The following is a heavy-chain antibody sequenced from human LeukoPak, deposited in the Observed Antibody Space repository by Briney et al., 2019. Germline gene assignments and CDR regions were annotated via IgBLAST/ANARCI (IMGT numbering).Heavy chain of an antibody. J-gene: IGHJ4*02. Sequence: SETLSLTCTVSGGSISNYYWSWIRQPAGKGLEGIGRIYSSGSTNYNPSLRSRGTMSVDTSNNQFSLKLSSVTAADTAVYYCAREAYFDSGDYYYWGQGTLVTVSS. CDR2: IYSSGST. CDR1: GGSISNYY. V-gene: IGHV4-4*07. D-gene: IGHD3-22*01. CDR3: AREAYFDSGDYYY.